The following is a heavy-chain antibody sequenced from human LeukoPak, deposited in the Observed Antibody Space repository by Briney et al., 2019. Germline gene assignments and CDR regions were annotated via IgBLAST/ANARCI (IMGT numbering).Heavy chain of an antibody. J-gene: IGHJ6*03. CDR1: GFTFSSYD. CDR3: AKDGSGSSWYYYYYYMDV. Sequence: GGSLRFSCAASGFTFSSYDMHWVRQAPGKGLEWVAFIRYDGSNKYYADSVKGRFTISRDNSKNTLYLQMNSLRAEDTAVYYCAKDGSGSSWYYYYYYMDVWGKGTTVTVSS. CDR2: IRYDGSNK. V-gene: IGHV3-30*02. D-gene: IGHD6-13*01.